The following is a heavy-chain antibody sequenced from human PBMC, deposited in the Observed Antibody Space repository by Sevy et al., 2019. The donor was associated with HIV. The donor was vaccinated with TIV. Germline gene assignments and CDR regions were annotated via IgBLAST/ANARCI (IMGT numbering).Heavy chain of an antibody. CDR3: ARDLPPSATTVAHFDY. D-gene: IGHD4-17*01. V-gene: IGHV3-48*03. CDR2: ISSRGSAT. J-gene: IGHJ4*02. CDR1: GFIFSSYE. Sequence: GGSLRLSCAASGFIFSSYEMTWVRQAPGKGLEWVSSISSRGSATYYANSVRGRFTIFRDNAENSLYLQMSSLRVEATAVYYCARDLPPSATTVAHFDYWGQGTLVTVSS.